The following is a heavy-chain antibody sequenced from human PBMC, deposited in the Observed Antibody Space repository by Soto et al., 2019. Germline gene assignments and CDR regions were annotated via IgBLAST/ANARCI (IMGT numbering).Heavy chain of an antibody. CDR3: AREMAHGDPPYNWFDP. CDR1: GGSISSSSYY. J-gene: IGHJ5*02. D-gene: IGHD4-17*01. Sequence: SSETLSLTCTVSGGSISSSSYYWGWIRQPPGKGLEWIGYIYYSGSTNYNPSLKSRVTISVDTSKNQFSLKLSSVTAADTAVYYCAREMAHGDPPYNWFDPWGQGTLVTVSS. V-gene: IGHV4-61*01. CDR2: IYYSGST.